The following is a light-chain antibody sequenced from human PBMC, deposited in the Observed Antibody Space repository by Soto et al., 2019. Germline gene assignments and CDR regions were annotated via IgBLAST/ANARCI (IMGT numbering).Light chain of an antibody. CDR2: GAS. V-gene: IGKV3-20*01. Sequence: EIVLTQSPVTLSLSPGERATLSCRASQNVSNYLAWYQQKPGQAPRLLIYGASNRATGIPDRFSGSGSGTDFTLTISRLEPEDFAVYYCQQYGSSGTFGQGTKVDIK. J-gene: IGKJ1*01. CDR1: QNVSNY. CDR3: QQYGSSGT.